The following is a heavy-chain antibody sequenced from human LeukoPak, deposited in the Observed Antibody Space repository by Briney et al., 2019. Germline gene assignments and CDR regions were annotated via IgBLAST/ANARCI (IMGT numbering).Heavy chain of an antibody. J-gene: IGHJ6*03. CDR3: AKEIVVVPAASIYYYYYMDV. Sequence: ASVKVSCKASGYTFTSYYMHWVRQAPGQGLEWMGWINPNSGGTNYAQKFQGRVTMTRDTSISTAYMELSRLRSDDTAVYYCAKEIVVVPAASIYYYYYMDVWGKGTTVTVSS. V-gene: IGHV1-2*02. CDR2: INPNSGGT. CDR1: GYTFTSYY. D-gene: IGHD2-2*01.